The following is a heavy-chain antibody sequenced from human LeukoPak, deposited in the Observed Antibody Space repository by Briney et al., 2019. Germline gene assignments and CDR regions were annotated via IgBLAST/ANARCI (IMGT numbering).Heavy chain of an antibody. Sequence: PGGSLRLSCAASGFTVSSNYMSWVRQAPGKGLEWVSVIYSGGSTYYADSVKGRFTISRDNSKNTLYLQMNSLRAEDTAVYYCARAYCSSTSCPQYFDLWGRGTLVTVSS. J-gene: IGHJ2*01. CDR2: IYSGGST. CDR3: ARAYCSSTSCPQYFDL. D-gene: IGHD2-2*01. CDR1: GFTVSSNY. V-gene: IGHV3-53*01.